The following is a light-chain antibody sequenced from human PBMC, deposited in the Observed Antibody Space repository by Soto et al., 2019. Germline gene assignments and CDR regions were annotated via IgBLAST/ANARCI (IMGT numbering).Light chain of an antibody. J-gene: IGLJ1*01. CDR1: SSDVGGYNY. CDR3: SSYAGSNNFVV. Sequence: QSALTQPPSASGAPGQSVTISFTGTSSDVGGYNYVSWYQQHPGKAPKLMIYEVSKRPSGVPDRFSGSKSGNTASLTVPGLQAEDEADYYCSSYAGSNNFVVFGTGTKVTVL. CDR2: EVS. V-gene: IGLV2-8*01.